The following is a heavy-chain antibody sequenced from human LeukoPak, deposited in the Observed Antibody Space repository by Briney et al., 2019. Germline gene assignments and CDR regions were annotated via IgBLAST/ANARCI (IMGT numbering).Heavy chain of an antibody. CDR1: GFSFSRYC. J-gene: IGHJ4*02. D-gene: IGHD3-22*01. CDR2: IITSGSTT. V-gene: IGHV3-48*04. Sequence: GGSLRLSCAASGFSFSRYCMKWVRQAPGKGLEWLSYIITSGSTTYYADSVKGRFTISRDNAKNSLYLQMDSLRVEDTAVYYCAKRADSSAHSFDYWGQGTLVTVSS. CDR3: AKRADSSAHSFDY.